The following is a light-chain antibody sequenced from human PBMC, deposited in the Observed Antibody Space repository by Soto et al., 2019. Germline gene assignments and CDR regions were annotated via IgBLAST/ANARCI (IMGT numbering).Light chain of an antibody. CDR1: SSNIGAGHG. CDR2: ENN. CDR3: QSYDNDLSVV. J-gene: IGLJ2*01. Sequence: QSVLTQPASVSGAPGQRVTISCTGSSSNIGAGHGVQWYQQPPGTAPKLLIYENNFRPSGVPVRFSGSKSGASASLAITGLQAEDEGDYYCQSYDNDLSVVFGGGTKVTVL. V-gene: IGLV1-40*01.